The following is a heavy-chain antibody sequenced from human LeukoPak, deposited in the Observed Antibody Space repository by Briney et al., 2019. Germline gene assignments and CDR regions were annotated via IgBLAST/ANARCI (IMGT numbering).Heavy chain of an antibody. D-gene: IGHD5-12*01. CDR1: GYTFTSYG. CDR3: ARGYSGYDLPDY. J-gene: IGHJ4*02. Sequence: ASVKVSCKASGYTFTSYGISWVRQAPGQGLEWMGRINPTSGGTNYAQRFQGRVTMTRDTSISTAYMELTRMTSDDTAVYYCARGYSGYDLPDYWGQGTLVTVSS. V-gene: IGHV1-2*06. CDR2: INPTSGGT.